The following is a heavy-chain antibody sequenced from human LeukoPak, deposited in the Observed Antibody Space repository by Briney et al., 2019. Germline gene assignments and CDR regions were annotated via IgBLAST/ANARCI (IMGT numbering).Heavy chain of an antibody. D-gene: IGHD3-3*01. CDR1: GFTFSSYS. J-gene: IGHJ4*02. CDR3: ARGNWRDFFDY. V-gene: IGHV3-48*02. CDR2: ISSSTTI. Sequence: PGGSLRLSCEVSGFTFSSYSMNWVRQAPGKGLEWVSYISSSTTIYYADSVKGRFTISRDNAKNSLYLQMNSLRDEDTAVYYCARGNWRDFFDYWGQGTLVTVSS.